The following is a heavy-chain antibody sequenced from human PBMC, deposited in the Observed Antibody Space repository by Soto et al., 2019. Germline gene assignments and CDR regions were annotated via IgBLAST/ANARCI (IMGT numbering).Heavy chain of an antibody. CDR1: AFTFTNYA. CDR2: ISGSGGSA. CDR3: VGEDSAWYSRGSFDF. V-gene: IGHV3-23*01. Sequence: EVQLLESGGGLVRPGGSLRLSCAASAFTFTNYAMNWVRQAPGKGLEWVSVISGSGGSASYADSVQGRFTISRDNSKNTLSLQMNSLRVEDTARYYCVGEDSAWYSRGSFDFWGRGTVVTVS. D-gene: IGHD6-19*01. J-gene: IGHJ3*01.